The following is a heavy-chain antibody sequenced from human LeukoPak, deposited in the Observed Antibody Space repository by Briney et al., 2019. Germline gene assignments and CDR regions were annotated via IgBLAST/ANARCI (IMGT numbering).Heavy chain of an antibody. CDR3: ARDQRDGYNVYAFDI. D-gene: IGHD5-24*01. J-gene: IGHJ3*02. Sequence: SVKGSCKASGGTFSSYAISWVRQAPGQGLEWMGGIIPIFGTANYAQKFQGRVTITADESTSTAYMELSSLRSEDTAVYYCARDQRDGYNVYAFDIWGQGTMVTVSS. CDR2: IIPIFGTA. CDR1: GGTFSSYA. V-gene: IGHV1-69*13.